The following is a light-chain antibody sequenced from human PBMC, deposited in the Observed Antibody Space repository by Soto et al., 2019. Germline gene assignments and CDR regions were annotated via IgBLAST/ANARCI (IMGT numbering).Light chain of an antibody. CDR3: CSYAGSSTLV. CDR1: SSDVGSYNL. V-gene: IGLV2-23*01. Sequence: QSALTQPASVSGSPGQSITISCTGTSSDVGSYNLVSWYQQHPCKAPKLMIYEGSKRPSGVSNRFSGSKSGNTASLTISGRQDEDEADYYCCSYAGSSTLVFGGGTKLTVL. J-gene: IGLJ2*01. CDR2: EGS.